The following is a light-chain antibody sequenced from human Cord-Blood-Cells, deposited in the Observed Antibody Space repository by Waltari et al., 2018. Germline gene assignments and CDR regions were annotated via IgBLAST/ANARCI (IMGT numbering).Light chain of an antibody. V-gene: IGKV1-39*01. CDR2: AAS. Sequence: DIQMTQSPSSLSASVGDRVTITCRASQSISRYLNWYQQQPGKAPKLMIYAASSLQSGVPSRFSGSGSGTDFTLTIISLQPEDFATYYCQQSYSTPPYTFGQGTKLEIE. CDR3: QQSYSTPPYT. CDR1: QSISRY. J-gene: IGKJ2*01.